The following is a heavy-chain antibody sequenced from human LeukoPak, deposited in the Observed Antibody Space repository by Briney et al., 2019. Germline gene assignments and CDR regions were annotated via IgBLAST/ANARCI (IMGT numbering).Heavy chain of an antibody. CDR1: GGSFSGYY. CDR3: ARVPIWFGELSFDY. J-gene: IGHJ4*02. Sequence: SETLSLTCAVYGGSFSGYYWSWIRQPPGKGLVWIGEINHSGSTNYNPSLKSRVTISVDTSKNQFSLKLSSVTAADTAVYYCARVPIWFGELSFDYWGQGTLVTVSS. V-gene: IGHV4-34*01. D-gene: IGHD3-10*01. CDR2: INHSGST.